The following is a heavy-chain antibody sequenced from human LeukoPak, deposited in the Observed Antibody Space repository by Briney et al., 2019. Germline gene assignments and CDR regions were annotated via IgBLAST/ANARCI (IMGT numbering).Heavy chain of an antibody. CDR1: GVTVSSNY. CDR2: IYSGGST. Sequence: QPGGSLRLSCAASGVTVSSNYMSWVRQAPGKGLEWVSVIYSGGSTYYADSVKGRFTISRDNSKNTLYLQMNSLRAEDTAVYYCARALSRRVAAAGLFDYWGQGTLVTVSS. CDR3: ARALSRRVAAAGLFDY. V-gene: IGHV3-53*01. D-gene: IGHD6-13*01. J-gene: IGHJ4*02.